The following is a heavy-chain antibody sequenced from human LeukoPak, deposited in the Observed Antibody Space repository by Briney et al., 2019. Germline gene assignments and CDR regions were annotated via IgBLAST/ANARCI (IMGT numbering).Heavy chain of an antibody. CDR1: GFTFSNYA. J-gene: IGHJ4*02. D-gene: IGHD1-26*01. Sequence: GGSLRLSCAASGFTFSNYAMNWVRQAPGKGLEWVSVVSNSGGITHYADSVKGRFTISRDTSKNTLYLQMNSLRAEDTAVYYCAKGALLPAGHTRYFFDYWGQGTLVTVSS. V-gene: IGHV3-23*01. CDR3: AKGALLPAGHTRYFFDY. CDR2: VSNSGGIT.